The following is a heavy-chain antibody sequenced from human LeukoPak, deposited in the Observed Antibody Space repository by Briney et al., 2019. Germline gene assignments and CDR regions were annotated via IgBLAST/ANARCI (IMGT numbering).Heavy chain of an antibody. D-gene: IGHD2-15*01. V-gene: IGHV5-51*01. CDR1: GSLFTSYW. CDR3: AGMLGYCSGGSCYSD. CDR2: IYPGDSGT. Sequence: GGSLQISCMGSGSLFTSYWIGWVRQVPGKGLGGMGIIYPGDSGTRYSPSFQGQVTISADKSISTAYLQWSSLKASDTAMYYCAGMLGYCSGGSCYSDWGQGTLVTVSS. J-gene: IGHJ4*02.